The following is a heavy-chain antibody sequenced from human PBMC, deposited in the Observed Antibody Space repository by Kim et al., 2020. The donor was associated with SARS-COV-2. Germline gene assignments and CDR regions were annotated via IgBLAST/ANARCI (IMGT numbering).Heavy chain of an antibody. CDR2: ISYDGSNK. Sequence: GGSLRLSCAASGFTFSSYAMHWVRQAPGKGLEWVAVISYDGSNKYYADSVKGRFTISRDNSKNTLYLQMNSLRAEDTAVYYCARDRDSRRLSAFDIWGQGTMVTVSS. J-gene: IGHJ3*02. V-gene: IGHV3-30-3*01. CDR1: GFTFSSYA. CDR3: ARDRDSRRLSAFDI.